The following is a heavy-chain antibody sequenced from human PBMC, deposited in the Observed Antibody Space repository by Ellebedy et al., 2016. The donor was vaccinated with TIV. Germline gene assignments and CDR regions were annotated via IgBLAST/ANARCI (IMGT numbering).Heavy chain of an antibody. V-gene: IGHV1-18*04. CDR3: LRGSREAAGMSVY. CDR1: GYTFTSYG. J-gene: IGHJ4*02. D-gene: IGHD6-13*01. Sequence: AASVKVSCKTSGYTFTSYGINWVRQAPGQGREGMGWINGYNGRTNYAQKLQDRVTMTTDTSTKTAYMELRSLRSDDTAVYYCLRGSREAAGMSVYWGQGTLVTVSS. CDR2: INGYNGRT.